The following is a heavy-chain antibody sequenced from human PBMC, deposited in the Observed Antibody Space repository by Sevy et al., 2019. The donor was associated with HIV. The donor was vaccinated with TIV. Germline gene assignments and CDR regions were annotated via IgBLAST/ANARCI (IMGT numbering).Heavy chain of an antibody. D-gene: IGHD3-10*01. CDR2: IYTSGST. CDR3: ARETLLWFGELPNAFDI. J-gene: IGHJ3*02. CDR1: VGSISSGSYY. Sequence: SETLSLTCTVSVGSISSGSYYWSWIRQPAGKGLEWIGRIYTSGSTNYNPSLKSRVTISVDTSKNQFSLKLSSVTAADTAVYYCARETLLWFGELPNAFDIWGQGTMVTVSS. V-gene: IGHV4-61*02.